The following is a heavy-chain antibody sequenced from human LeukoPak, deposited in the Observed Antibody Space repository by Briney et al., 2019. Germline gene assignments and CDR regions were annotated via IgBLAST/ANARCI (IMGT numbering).Heavy chain of an antibody. J-gene: IGHJ6*02. CDR3: AVSGRGGFYYYGMDV. D-gene: IGHD1-26*01. CDR2: IWYDGSNK. Sequence: GGSLRLSCAASGFTFSSYGMHWVRQAPGKGLEWVAVIWYDGSNKYYADSVKGRFTISRDNSKNTLYLQMNSLRAEDTAVYYCAVSGRGGFYYYGMDVWGQGTTVTVSS. V-gene: IGHV3-33*01. CDR1: GFTFSSYG.